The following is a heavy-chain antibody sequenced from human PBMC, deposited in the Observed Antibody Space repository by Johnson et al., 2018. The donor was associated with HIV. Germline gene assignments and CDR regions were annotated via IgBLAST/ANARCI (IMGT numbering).Heavy chain of an antibody. Sequence: EVQLVESGGGVVQPGGSLRLSCAASGFTVSSNYMSWVRQAPGKGLEWVSGINWNGGSTGYADSVKGRFTISRDNAKNSLYLQRNSLGAEDTAVYYCARVGSSTWYTFLETKSLFAFDIWGQGTMVTVAS. CDR3: ARVGSSTWYTFLETKSLFAFDI. J-gene: IGHJ3*02. V-gene: IGHV3-20*04. D-gene: IGHD6-13*01. CDR1: GFTVSSNY. CDR2: INWNGGST.